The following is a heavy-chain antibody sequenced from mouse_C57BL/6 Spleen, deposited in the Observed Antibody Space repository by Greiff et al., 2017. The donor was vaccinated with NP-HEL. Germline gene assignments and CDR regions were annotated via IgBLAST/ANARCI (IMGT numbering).Heavy chain of an antibody. CDR2: INPNNGGT. CDR1: GYTFTDYN. Sequence: EVQLQQSGPELVKPGASVKIPCKASGYTFTDYNMDWVKQSHGKSLEWIGDINPNNGGTIYNQKFKGKATLNVDKSSSTAYMELRSLTSEDTAVYYCARALAVVAPGAYWGQGTLVTVSA. D-gene: IGHD1-1*01. CDR3: ARALAVVAPGAY. J-gene: IGHJ3*01. V-gene: IGHV1-18*01.